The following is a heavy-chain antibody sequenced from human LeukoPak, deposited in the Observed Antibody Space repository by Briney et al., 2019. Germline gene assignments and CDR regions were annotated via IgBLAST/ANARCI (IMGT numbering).Heavy chain of an antibody. Sequence: SQTLSLTCTVSGGSISSYYWSWIRQPPPKGLGRIVDTYYSGSTHYTPSLKSRVTISVDPSMTQFSLKLSAVTAADTAVYYCAGGLWFGASDYWGQGTLVTVSS. CDR2: TYYSGST. V-gene: IGHV4-59*01. CDR1: GGSISSYY. CDR3: AGGLWFGASDY. D-gene: IGHD3-10*01. J-gene: IGHJ4*02.